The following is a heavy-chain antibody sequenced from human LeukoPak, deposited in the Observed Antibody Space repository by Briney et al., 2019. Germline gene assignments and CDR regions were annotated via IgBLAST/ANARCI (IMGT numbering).Heavy chain of an antibody. CDR1: GGPFCGYY. CDR2: IHYSGRT. J-gene: IGHJ4*02. D-gene: IGHD1-14*01. Sequence: SSETLSLTCALYGGPFCGYYGSWMPQTPGKGLEWIGSIHYSGRTYYNPSLKSRVTISVDTSKNEFSLKLTSVTAADTAVYLCAKSDHSKTYYFDYWGQGTLVTVSS. CDR3: AKSDHSKTYYFDY. V-gene: IGHV4-34*01.